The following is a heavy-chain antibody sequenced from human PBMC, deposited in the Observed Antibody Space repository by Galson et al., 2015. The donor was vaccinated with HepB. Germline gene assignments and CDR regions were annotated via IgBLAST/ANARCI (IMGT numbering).Heavy chain of an antibody. V-gene: IGHV3-30-3*01. J-gene: IGHJ4*02. CDR3: ARGEYDYVWGSYMYYFDY. D-gene: IGHD3-16*01. Sequence: SLRLSCAASGFTFSSYAMHWVRQAPGKGLEWVAVISYDGSNKYYADSVKGRFTISRDNSKNTLYLQMNSLRAEDTAVYYCARGEYDYVWGSYMYYFDYWGQGTLVTVSS. CDR1: GFTFSSYA. CDR2: ISYDGSNK.